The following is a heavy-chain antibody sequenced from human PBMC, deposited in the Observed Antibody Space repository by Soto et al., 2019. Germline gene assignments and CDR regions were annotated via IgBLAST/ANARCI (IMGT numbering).Heavy chain of an antibody. Sequence: ELQLVESGGGLVQPGRSLRLSCAASGFTFDDYAMHWVRQVPGKGLEWVSAIGWNSGTTGYADSVKGRFTISRDNAKNSLHLQMNSERPEDTSFYDCANDITKGYGEYQVDLWGQGTVVTVSS. CDR3: ANDITKGYGEYQVDL. V-gene: IGHV3-9*01. D-gene: IGHD4-17*01. CDR1: GFTFDDYA. J-gene: IGHJ4*02. CDR2: IGWNSGTT.